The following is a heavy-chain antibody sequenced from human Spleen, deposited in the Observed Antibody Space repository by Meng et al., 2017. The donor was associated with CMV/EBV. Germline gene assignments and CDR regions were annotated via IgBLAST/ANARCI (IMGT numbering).Heavy chain of an antibody. D-gene: IGHD2-21*02. CDR1: GFTFSSYA. CDR2: IYSGGSST. CDR3: TKGASFGVTAPDY. Sequence: GESLKISCAASGFTFSSYAMSWVRQAPGKGLEWVSVIYSGGSSTYYADSVRGRFAISRDNSQNTLYLQMNSLGAEDTAVYYCTKGASFGVTAPDYWGQGTLVTVSS. V-gene: IGHV3-23*03. J-gene: IGHJ4*02.